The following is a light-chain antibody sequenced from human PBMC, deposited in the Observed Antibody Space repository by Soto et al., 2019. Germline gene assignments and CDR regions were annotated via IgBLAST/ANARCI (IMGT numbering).Light chain of an antibody. J-gene: IGKJ5*01. CDR2: TAS. Sequence: EMALTHSPATLSLSPCERAALSCSASQNVGHNFAWYQQKSGQPPRLLIHTASSRATGVPARFSGSGSGTDHTLTISSLEPEDSAVYYCQQRSNWPITFGQGTRLEIK. V-gene: IGKV3-11*01. CDR3: QQRSNWPIT. CDR1: QNVGHN.